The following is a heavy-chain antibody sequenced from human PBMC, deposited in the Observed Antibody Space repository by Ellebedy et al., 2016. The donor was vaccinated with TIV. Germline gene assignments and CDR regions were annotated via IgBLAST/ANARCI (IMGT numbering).Heavy chain of an antibody. CDR1: GFTFSDYS. J-gene: IGHJ4*02. D-gene: IGHD4-17*01. CDR2: IFTLSGNI. CDR3: VRDGDHDY. Sequence: GGSLRLSXAASGFTFSDYSMNWVRQAPGKGLEWLSYIFTLSGNIYYADSVRGRFTISRDNAKNALYLQMNSLRDEDTGVYYCVRDGDHDYWGQGTLVTVSS. V-gene: IGHV3-48*02.